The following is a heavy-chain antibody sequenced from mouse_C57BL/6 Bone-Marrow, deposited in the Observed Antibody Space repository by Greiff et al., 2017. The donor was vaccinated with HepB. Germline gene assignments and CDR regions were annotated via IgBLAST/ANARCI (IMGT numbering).Heavy chain of an antibody. Sequence: QVQLKQPGAELVMPGASVKLSCKASGYTFTSYWMHWVKQRPGQGLEWIGEIDPSDSYTNYNQKFKGKSTLTVDKSSSTAYMQLSSLTSEDSAVYYCARRGYDYDLFAYWGQGTLVTVSA. CDR1: GYTFTSYW. CDR2: IDPSDSYT. D-gene: IGHD2-4*01. CDR3: ARRGYDYDLFAY. V-gene: IGHV1-69*01. J-gene: IGHJ3*01.